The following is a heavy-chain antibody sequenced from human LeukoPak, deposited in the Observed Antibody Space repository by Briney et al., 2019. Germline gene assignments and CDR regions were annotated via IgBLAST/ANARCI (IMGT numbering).Heavy chain of an antibody. Sequence: GASVKVSCKASGGTFSSYAISWVRQAPGQGLEWMGGIIPIFGTTNYAQKFQDRVTITADKSTSTAYMELSSLRSEDTAVYYCARDLPTGDTDYYYMDVWGKGTTVTVSS. J-gene: IGHJ6*03. D-gene: IGHD5-18*01. V-gene: IGHV1-69*06. CDR2: IIPIFGTT. CDR3: ARDLPTGDTDYYYMDV. CDR1: GGTFSSYA.